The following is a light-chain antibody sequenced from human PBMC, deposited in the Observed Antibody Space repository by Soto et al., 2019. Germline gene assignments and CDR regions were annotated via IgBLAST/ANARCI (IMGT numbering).Light chain of an antibody. CDR3: CSYAGSSTFV. CDR1: SSDVGGYNL. CDR2: EGS. V-gene: IGLV2-23*03. J-gene: IGLJ2*01. Sequence: QSALTQPASVSASPGQSIIISCTGTSSDVGGYNLVSWYQQHPGKAPKLLIFEGSKRPSGVSNRFSGSRSGNTASLTISGLQAEDEADYYCCSYAGSSTFVFGGGTKLTVL.